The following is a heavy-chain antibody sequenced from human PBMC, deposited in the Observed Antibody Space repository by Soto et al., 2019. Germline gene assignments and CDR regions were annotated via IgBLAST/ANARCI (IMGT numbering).Heavy chain of an antibody. V-gene: IGHV4-34*01. CDR1: GGSFSGYY. J-gene: IGHJ5*02. Sequence: PSETLSLTCAVYGGSFSGYYWSWIRQPPGKGLEWIGEINHSGSTNYNPSLKSRVTIPVDTSKNQFSLKLSSVTAADTAVYYCARGPLRYSSSSGWFDPWGQGTLVTVSS. CDR2: INHSGST. D-gene: IGHD6-6*01. CDR3: ARGPLRYSSSSGWFDP.